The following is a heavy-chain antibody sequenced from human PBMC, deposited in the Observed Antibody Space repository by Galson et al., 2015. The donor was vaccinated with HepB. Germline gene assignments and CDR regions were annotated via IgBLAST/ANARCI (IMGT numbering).Heavy chain of an antibody. J-gene: IGHJ6*02. Sequence: SVKVSCKASGYTFTSYAMHWVRQAPGQRLEWMGWINAGNGNTKYSQKFQGRVTITRDTSASTAYMELSSLRSEDTAVYYCARGGYSSSSRPWRGGMDVWGQGTTVTVSS. CDR3: ARGGYSSSSRPWRGGMDV. CDR2: INAGNGNT. V-gene: IGHV1-3*01. D-gene: IGHD6-6*01. CDR1: GYTFTSYA.